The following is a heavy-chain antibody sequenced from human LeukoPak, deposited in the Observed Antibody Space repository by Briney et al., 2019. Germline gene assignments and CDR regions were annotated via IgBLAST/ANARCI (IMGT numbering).Heavy chain of an antibody. V-gene: IGHV4-4*07. J-gene: IGHJ4*02. CDR2: IYTTGRT. Sequence: ASETPSLICSVPGGSLSSYWWSWIREPARKGLEFIGRIYTTGRTNYNPSLKSRVSMSVDTSKNKFSLELRSVTAADTAVYFCARAGYTISSYRFDYWGQGALVTVSS. CDR3: ARAGYTISSYRFDY. CDR1: GGSLSSYW. D-gene: IGHD3-16*02.